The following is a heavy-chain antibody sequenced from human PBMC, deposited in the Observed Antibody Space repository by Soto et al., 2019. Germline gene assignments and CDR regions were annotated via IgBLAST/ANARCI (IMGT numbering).Heavy chain of an antibody. CDR3: ARATTGTTGYYYMDV. D-gene: IGHD1-7*01. Sequence: ASVKVSCKASGYTFTGYYMHWVRQAPGQGLEWMGWINPNSGGTNYAQKFQGWVTMTRDTSISTAYMELSRLRSDDTAVYYCARATTGTTGYYYMDVWGKGTTVTVSS. J-gene: IGHJ6*03. V-gene: IGHV1-2*04. CDR1: GYTFTGYY. CDR2: INPNSGGT.